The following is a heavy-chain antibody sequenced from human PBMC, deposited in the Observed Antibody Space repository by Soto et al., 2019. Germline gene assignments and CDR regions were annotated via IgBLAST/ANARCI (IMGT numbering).Heavy chain of an antibody. CDR2: IIPIFGTA. V-gene: IGHV1-69*13. D-gene: IGHD2-2*01. Sequence: SVKVSCKASGGTFSSYAISWVRQAPGQGLEWMGGIIPIFGTANYAQKFQGRVTITADESTSTAYMELSSLRSEDTAVYYFARDFSIVVVAPAYWGQGSLVTGSS. CDR1: GGTFSSYA. J-gene: IGHJ4*02. CDR3: ARDFSIVVVAPAY.